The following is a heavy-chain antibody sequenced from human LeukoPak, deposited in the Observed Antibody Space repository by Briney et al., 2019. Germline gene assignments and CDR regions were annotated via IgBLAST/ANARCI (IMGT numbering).Heavy chain of an antibody. CDR1: GGTFSSYA. Sequence: ASVKVSCKASGGTFSSYAISWVRQAPGQGLEWMGWINPNSGGTNYAQKFQGWVTMTRDTSISTAYMELSRLRSDDTAVYYCARETDYKYGMDVWGQGTTVTVSS. J-gene: IGHJ6*02. CDR2: INPNSGGT. V-gene: IGHV1-2*04. CDR3: ARETDYKYGMDV.